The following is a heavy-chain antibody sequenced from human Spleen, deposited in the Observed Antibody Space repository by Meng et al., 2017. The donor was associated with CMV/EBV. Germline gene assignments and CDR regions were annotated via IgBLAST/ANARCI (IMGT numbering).Heavy chain of an antibody. V-gene: IGHV3-48*03. CDR1: GFTFTYYE. J-gene: IGHJ4*02. CDR3: SRGGIAVAGTSLGGDY. CDR2: IRSSGTTR. Sequence: GGSLRLSCAASGFTFTYYEMNWVRQAPGKGLEWLSYIRSSGTTRHYADSVKGRFTISRDNAKNSLYLQMNSLRAEDTALYYCSRGGIAVAGTSLGGDYWGQGTLVTVSS. D-gene: IGHD6-19*01.